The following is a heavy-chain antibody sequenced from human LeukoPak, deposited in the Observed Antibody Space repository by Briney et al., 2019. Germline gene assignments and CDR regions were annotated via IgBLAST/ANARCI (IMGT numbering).Heavy chain of an antibody. CDR3: ARGRPSSGWPGYYFDY. V-gene: IGHV1-8*03. Sequence: ASVKVSCKASGYTFTIYDINWVRQATGQGLEWMGWMNPNSGDTGYAQKFQGRATITWNTSISTAYMELSSLRSEDTAVYYCARGRPSSGWPGYYFDYWGQGTLVTVSS. J-gene: IGHJ4*02. D-gene: IGHD6-19*01. CDR2: MNPNSGDT. CDR1: GYTFTIYD.